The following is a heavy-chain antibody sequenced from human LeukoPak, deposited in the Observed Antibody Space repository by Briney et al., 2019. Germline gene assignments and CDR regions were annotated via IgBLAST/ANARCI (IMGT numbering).Heavy chain of an antibody. Sequence: GGSLRLSCAASGFTFSNAWMSWVRQAPGKGLEWFGRIKSKTDGGTTDYAAPVKGRFTISRDDSKNTLYLQMNSLKTEDTAVYYCTTDRYGSGSYGDYYYYYGMDVWGQGTTVTVSS. CDR1: GFTFSNAW. V-gene: IGHV3-15*01. D-gene: IGHD3-10*01. J-gene: IGHJ6*02. CDR2: IKSKTDGGTT. CDR3: TTDRYGSGSYGDYYYYYGMDV.